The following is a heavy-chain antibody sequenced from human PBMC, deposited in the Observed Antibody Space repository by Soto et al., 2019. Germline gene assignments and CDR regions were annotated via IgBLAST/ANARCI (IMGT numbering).Heavy chain of an antibody. D-gene: IGHD4-17*01. CDR3: ARDVPTVTTGGPDY. CDR1: GYTFTSYG. Sequence: QVQLVQSGVEVEKPGASVKVSCKASGYTFTSYGVSWVRQAPGQGLEWMGGISADNGNTNYAQKFQGRVTMTTDTSTSTAYMELRSLRSDDTAVYYCARDVPTVTTGGPDYWGQGTLVTVSS. V-gene: IGHV1-18*01. CDR2: ISADNGNT. J-gene: IGHJ4*02.